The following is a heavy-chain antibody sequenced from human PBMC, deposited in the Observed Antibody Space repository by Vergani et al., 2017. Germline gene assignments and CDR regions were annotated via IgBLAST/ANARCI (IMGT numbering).Heavy chain of an antibody. Sequence: EVQLLESGGGLVQPGGSPRLSCAASGFTFSSYAMSWVRQAPGKGLEWVSAISGSGGSTYYADSVKGRFTISRDNSKSTLYLHMNSLRAEDTAVYFCAKDISSWYYFDYWGQGTLVTVSS. CDR3: AKDISSWYYFDY. D-gene: IGHD6-13*01. V-gene: IGHV3-23*01. J-gene: IGHJ4*02. CDR2: ISGSGGST. CDR1: GFTFSSYA.